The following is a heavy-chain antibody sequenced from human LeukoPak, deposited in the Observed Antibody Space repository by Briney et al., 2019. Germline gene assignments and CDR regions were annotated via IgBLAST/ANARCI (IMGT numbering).Heavy chain of an antibody. CDR1: GFTFSSYA. CDR2: ISGSGGST. CDR3: AKKLGVINAFDI. Sequence: PGGSLRLSCAASGFTFSSYAMSWVRQAPGKGLEWVSAISGSGGSTYYADSVKGRFTISRDNSKNTLCLQMNSLRAEDTAVYYCAKKLGVINAFDIWGQGTMVTVSS. D-gene: IGHD3-10*01. V-gene: IGHV3-23*01. J-gene: IGHJ3*02.